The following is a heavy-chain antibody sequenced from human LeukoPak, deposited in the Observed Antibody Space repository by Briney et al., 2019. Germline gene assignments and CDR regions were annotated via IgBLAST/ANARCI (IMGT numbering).Heavy chain of an antibody. V-gene: IGHV4-4*07. J-gene: IGHJ6*03. CDR3: ARGLEQWLVSYYYYMDV. CDR2: IYTSESP. CDR1: VGSFSSYY. Sequence: SETLSLTCTVAVGSFSSYYRSWIRQPAGKGAERFGRIYTSESPNYNPSLKSRVTMSVDTSKNQFFLKLSSVTAADTAVYYCARGLEQWLVSYYYYMDVWGKGTTVTVSS. D-gene: IGHD6-19*01.